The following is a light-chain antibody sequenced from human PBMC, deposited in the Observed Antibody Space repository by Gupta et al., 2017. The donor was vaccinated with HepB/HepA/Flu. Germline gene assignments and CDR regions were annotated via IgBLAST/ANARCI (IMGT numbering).Light chain of an antibody. V-gene: IGKV3-20*01. CDR2: GAS. CDR1: QSVSSSY. J-gene: IGKJ1*01. CDR3: QQDGSSPGT. Sequence: IVLPQSPGTLSLSPGERATLSCRASQSVSSSYLAWYQQKPGQAPRLLIYGASSRATGIPDRFSGSGSGTDFTLTISRLEPEDSAVYYCQQDGSSPGTFGQGTKVEIK.